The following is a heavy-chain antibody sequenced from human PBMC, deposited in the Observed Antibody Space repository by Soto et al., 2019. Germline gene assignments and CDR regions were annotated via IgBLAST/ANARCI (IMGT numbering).Heavy chain of an antibody. V-gene: IGHV5-51*01. CDR1: GYTFTNYW. D-gene: IGHD2-2*03. CDR3: VRGMDRNSAGF. J-gene: IGHJ4*02. Sequence: PGESLKISCKASGYTFTNYWIGWVRQVPGEGLEWMGFIFPSDSVTRYSPSFQGQVTISVDKSVDTTYLQWGSLKASDTAMYYCVRGMDRNSAGFWGLGTTVTVSS. CDR2: IFPSDSVT.